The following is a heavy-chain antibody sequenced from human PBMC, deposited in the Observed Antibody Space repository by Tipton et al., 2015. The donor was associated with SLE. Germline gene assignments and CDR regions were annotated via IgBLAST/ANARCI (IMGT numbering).Heavy chain of an antibody. V-gene: IGHV5-10-1*01. CDR3: ARPRTIEAPFDK. CDR2: IDPSDSYT. J-gene: IGHJ4*02. CDR1: GDTFTNYW. D-gene: IGHD6-6*01. Sequence: QLVQSGAEVKKPGESLRISCKGSGDTFTNYWITWMRQMPGKGLEWMGRIDPSDSYTDYRPSLLGHVTISADKSISTAYLHWSSLKASDTAMYYCARPRTIEAPFDKWGQGTLVTVSS.